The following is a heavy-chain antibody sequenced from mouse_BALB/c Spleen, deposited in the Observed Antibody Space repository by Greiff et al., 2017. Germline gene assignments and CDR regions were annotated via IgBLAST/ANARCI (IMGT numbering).Heavy chain of an antibody. CDR1: GYTFTDYA. V-gene: IGHV1S137*01. Sequence: QVQLQQSGAELVRPGVSVKISCKGSGYTFTDYAMHWVKQSHAKSLEWIGVISTYYGDASYNQKFKGKATMTVDKSSSTAYMELARLTSEDSAIYYCARKYGNLLAMDYWGQGTSVTVSS. CDR3: ARKYGNLLAMDY. CDR2: ISTYYGDA. J-gene: IGHJ4*01. D-gene: IGHD2-10*02.